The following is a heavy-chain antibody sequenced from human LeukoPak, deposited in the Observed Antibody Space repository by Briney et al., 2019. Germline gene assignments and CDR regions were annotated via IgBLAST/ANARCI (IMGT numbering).Heavy chain of an antibody. D-gene: IGHD2-2*01. Sequence: GSLQLSCAASGFPVSSNYMSWVRQTPGEGLEWVSAISGSGGDTYYADSVKGRFTISRDNSKNTLYLQMKSLRAEDTAVYYCAKDFVVVPGLVNYFDYWGQGTLVTVSS. CDR2: ISGSGGDT. CDR3: AKDFVVVPGLVNYFDY. V-gene: IGHV3-23*01. J-gene: IGHJ4*02. CDR1: GFPVSSNY.